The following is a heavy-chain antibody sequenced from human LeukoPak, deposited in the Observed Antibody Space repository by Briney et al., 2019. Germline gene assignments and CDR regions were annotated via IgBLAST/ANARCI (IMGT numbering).Heavy chain of an antibody. Sequence: SETLSLTCTVSGGSISGYFYNWIRQPPGKGLEWIGYIYYSGSTNYNPSLKSRVTISLDTSKNQFSLKLSSVTTADTAVYYCARSVVTLYWYFDLWGRGTLVTVSS. D-gene: IGHD4-23*01. V-gene: IGHV4-59*01. J-gene: IGHJ2*01. CDR3: ARSVVTLYWYFDL. CDR2: IYYSGST. CDR1: GGSISGYF.